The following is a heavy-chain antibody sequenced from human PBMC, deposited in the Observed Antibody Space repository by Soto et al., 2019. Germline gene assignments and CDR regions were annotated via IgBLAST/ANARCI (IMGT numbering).Heavy chain of an antibody. Sequence: EVQLVESGGGLVQPGGSLRLSCAASGFTFSIYSMNWVRQAPGKGLEWVSYITSSSSTIYYADSVKGRFTISRDNAKNSLYLQMNSLRAEDTAVYYCATYYGSGSYFPDYYYYGIDVWGQGTTVTVSS. D-gene: IGHD3-10*01. J-gene: IGHJ6*02. V-gene: IGHV3-48*01. CDR3: ATYYGSGSYFPDYYYYGIDV. CDR2: ITSSSSTI. CDR1: GFTFSIYS.